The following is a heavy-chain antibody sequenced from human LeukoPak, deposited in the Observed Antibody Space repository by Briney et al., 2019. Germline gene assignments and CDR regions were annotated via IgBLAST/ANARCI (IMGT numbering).Heavy chain of an antibody. J-gene: IGHJ4*02. CDR1: GGTFSSYA. CDR2: IIPIFGTA. D-gene: IGHD2-15*01. V-gene: IGHV1-69*13. CDR3: ARTLSGGSCYVG. Sequence: SVKVSCKASGGTFSSYAISWVRQAPGQGLEWMGGIIPIFGTASYAQKFQGRVTITADESTSTAYMELSSLRSEDTAVYYCARTLSGGSCYVGWGQGTLVTVSS.